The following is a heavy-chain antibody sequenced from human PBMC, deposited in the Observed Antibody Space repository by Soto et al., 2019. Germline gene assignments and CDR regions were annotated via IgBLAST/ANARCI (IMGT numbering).Heavy chain of an antibody. V-gene: IGHV4-38-2*02. J-gene: IGHJ4*02. CDR2: IYHSGSA. CDR1: GYSISSGYY. D-gene: IGHD5-18*01. Sequence: SETLSLTCAVSGYSISSGYYWGWIRQPPWKGLELIGSIYHSGSAYYNPSSKSRVTISVDTSKNQFCLKLSPVTAADTAVDDCARDPRGYSYGYVDYGGQGTLVTVYS. CDR3: ARDPRGYSYGYVDY.